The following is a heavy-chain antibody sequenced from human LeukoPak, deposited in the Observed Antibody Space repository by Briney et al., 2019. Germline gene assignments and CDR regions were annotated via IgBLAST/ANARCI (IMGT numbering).Heavy chain of an antibody. CDR1: GFTFSSYE. Sequence: GGSLRLSCAASGFTFSSYEMNWVRQAPGKGLEWVANIKEDGSEKYYVDSVKGRFTISRDNAKNSLCLQMNSLRAEDTAIFYCVRSGGYWGQGTLVTVSS. D-gene: IGHD1-26*01. CDR2: IKEDGSEK. CDR3: VRSGGY. V-gene: IGHV3-7*05. J-gene: IGHJ4*02.